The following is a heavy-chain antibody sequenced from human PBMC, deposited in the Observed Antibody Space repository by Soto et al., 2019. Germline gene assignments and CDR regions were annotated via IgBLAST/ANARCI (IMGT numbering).Heavy chain of an antibody. CDR1: GYSLTSYW. J-gene: IGHJ6*02. D-gene: IGHD2-2*01. Sequence: GESLKISCKGSGYSLTSYWIRWVRQMPGKGLEWMGRIDPSDSYTNYSPSFQGHVTISADKSISTAYLQWSSLKASDTAMYYCASTYCSSTSCYPLGTNPYYYYYGMDVWGQGTTVTVSS. V-gene: IGHV5-10-1*01. CDR3: ASTYCSSTSCYPLGTNPYYYYYGMDV. CDR2: IDPSDSYT.